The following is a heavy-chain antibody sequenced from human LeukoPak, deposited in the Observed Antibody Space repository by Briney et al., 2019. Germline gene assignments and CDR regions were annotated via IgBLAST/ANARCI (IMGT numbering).Heavy chain of an antibody. CDR1: GFTFSSYW. Sequence: GGSLRLSCAASGFTFSSYWMSWVRQAPGKGLEWVANIKQDGSEKYYVDSVKGRFTISRDNSKNTLYLQMNSLRAEDTAVYYCAKDRVQSPDAFDIWGQGTMVTVSS. CDR3: AKDRVQSPDAFDI. J-gene: IGHJ3*02. V-gene: IGHV3-7*03. CDR2: IKQDGSEK.